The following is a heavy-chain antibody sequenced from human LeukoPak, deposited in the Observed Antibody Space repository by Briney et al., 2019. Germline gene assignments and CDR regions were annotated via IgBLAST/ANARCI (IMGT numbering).Heavy chain of an antibody. CDR2: IYYSGST. V-gene: IGHV4-30-4*08. CDR1: GGSISSGDYY. CDR3: AAYDFWSGTGAFDI. J-gene: IGHJ3*02. Sequence: MTSETLSLTCTVSGGSISSGDYYWSWIRQPPGKGLEWIGYIYYSGSTYYNPSLKSRVTISVDTSKNQFSLKLSSVTAADTAVYYCAAYDFWSGTGAFDIWGQGTMVTVSS. D-gene: IGHD3-3*01.